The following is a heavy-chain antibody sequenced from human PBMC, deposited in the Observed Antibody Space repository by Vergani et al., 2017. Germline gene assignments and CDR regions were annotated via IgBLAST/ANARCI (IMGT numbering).Heavy chain of an antibody. CDR3: ARGPGAVAGTIHVDY. J-gene: IGHJ4*02. CDR1: GGSISSSSYY. V-gene: IGHV4-39*01. Sequence: QLQLQESGPGLVKPSETLSLTCTVSGGSISSSSYYWGWIRQPPGKGLEWIGSIYYSGSTYYNPSLKSRVTISVDTSKNQFSLMLSSVTAADTAVYYCARGPGAVAGTIHVDYWGQGTLVTVSS. CDR2: IYYSGST. D-gene: IGHD6-19*01.